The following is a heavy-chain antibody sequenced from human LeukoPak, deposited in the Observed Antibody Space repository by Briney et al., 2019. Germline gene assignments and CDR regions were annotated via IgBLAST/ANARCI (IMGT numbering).Heavy chain of an antibody. V-gene: IGHV1-58*01. CDR1: GFIFTSSA. CDR2: IVVGSGNT. D-gene: IGHD3-3*01. CDR3: AADHDFWSVYRLYMDV. J-gene: IGHJ6*03. Sequence: GASVKVSCKASGFIFTSSAVQWVRQARGQRLEWIGWIVVGSGNTNYAQKFQERVTITRDMSTSTAYKELSSLRSEDTAVYYCAADHDFWSVYRLYMDVWGKGTTVTVSS.